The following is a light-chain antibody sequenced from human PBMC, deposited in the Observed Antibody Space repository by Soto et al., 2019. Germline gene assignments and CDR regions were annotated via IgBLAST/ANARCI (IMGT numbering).Light chain of an antibody. J-gene: IGKJ1*01. Sequence: EIVLTQSPGTLSLSPGERATVSCRSSQSVSSSYLAWYQQKPGQAPRLLIYGASNRATGIPDRFSGSGSGTDFTLTISRLEPEHFAMYFCQQYVSSPQTFGQGTKVDI. CDR1: QSVSSSY. CDR2: GAS. V-gene: IGKV3-20*01. CDR3: QQYVSSPQT.